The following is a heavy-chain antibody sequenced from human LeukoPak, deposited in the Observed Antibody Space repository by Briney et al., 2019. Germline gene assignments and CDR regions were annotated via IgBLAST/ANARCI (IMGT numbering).Heavy chain of an antibody. CDR2: IYYGGST. Sequence: SETLSFTCTVSGGSISSYYWSWIRQPPGKGLEWIGYIYYGGSTNYNPSLKSRVTISVDTSKNQFSLKLSSVTAADTAVYYCARAGLQNDYGDYYFDYWGQGTLVTVSS. CDR1: GGSISSYY. V-gene: IGHV4-59*01. CDR3: ARAGLQNDYGDYYFDY. D-gene: IGHD4-17*01. J-gene: IGHJ4*02.